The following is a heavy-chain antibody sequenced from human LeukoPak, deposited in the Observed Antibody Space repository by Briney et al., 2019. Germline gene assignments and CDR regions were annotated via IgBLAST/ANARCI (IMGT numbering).Heavy chain of an antibody. CDR2: LNTDGAWI. D-gene: IGHD1-14*01. CDR3: TTYNRDVPFDY. V-gene: IGHV3-23*01. CDR1: GFTFRSYV. Sequence: GGSLRLSCAASGFTFRSYVMSWVRLAPGKGLEWVSGLNTDGAWIYYADSVKGRFTISRDNSKSTLYLQLNSLIAEDTAIYFCTTYNRDVPFDYWGQGTLVTVSS. J-gene: IGHJ4*02.